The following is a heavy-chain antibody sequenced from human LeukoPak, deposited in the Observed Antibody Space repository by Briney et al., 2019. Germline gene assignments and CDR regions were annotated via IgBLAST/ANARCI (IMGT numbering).Heavy chain of an antibody. D-gene: IGHD1-26*01. Sequence: VASVKVSCKVSGYTLTELSMHWVRQAPGKGLEWMGGFDPEDGETIYAQKFQGRVTMTTDTSTSTAYMELRSLRSDDTAVYYCARDRAVGLSGGDYWGQGTLVTISS. CDR1: GYTLTELS. CDR2: FDPEDGET. V-gene: IGHV1-24*01. CDR3: ARDRAVGLSGGDY. J-gene: IGHJ4*02.